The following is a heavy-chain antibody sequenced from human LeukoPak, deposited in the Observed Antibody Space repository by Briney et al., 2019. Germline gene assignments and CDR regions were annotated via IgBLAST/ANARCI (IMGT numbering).Heavy chain of an antibody. V-gene: IGHV3-23*01. CDR1: GFTFATYA. Sequence: GGSLRLSCAASGFTFATYAMSWVRQAPGRGLEWVSSISGSGSSTFYADSVKGRFTISRDNSKNTLYLQMNSLRAEDTAVYYCAKGLAVAGHFDYWGQGTLVTVSS. CDR2: ISGSGSST. CDR3: AKGLAVAGHFDY. J-gene: IGHJ4*02. D-gene: IGHD6-19*01.